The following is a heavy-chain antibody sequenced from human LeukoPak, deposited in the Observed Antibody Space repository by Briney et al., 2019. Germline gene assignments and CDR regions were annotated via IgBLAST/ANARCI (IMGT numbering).Heavy chain of an antibody. CDR3: ARVLYDSSGFNAFDI. CDR1: GFTFSSYW. V-gene: IGHV3-74*01. Sequence: PGGSLRLSCAAPGFTFSSYWMHWVRQAPGKGLVWVSRINSDGSSTSYADSVKGRFTISRDNAKNTLYLQMNSLRAEDTAVYYCARVLYDSSGFNAFDIWGQGTMVTVSS. D-gene: IGHD3-22*01. CDR2: INSDGSST. J-gene: IGHJ3*02.